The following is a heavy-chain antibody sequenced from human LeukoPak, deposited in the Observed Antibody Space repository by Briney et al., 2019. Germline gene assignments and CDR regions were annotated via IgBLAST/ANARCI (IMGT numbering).Heavy chain of an antibody. Sequence: GSLRLSCAASGFTFTTYSMNWVRPAPGKGPEWVSSISSTSSYVYYADSVRGRFTISRDNAKNSLYLQMDSLRAEDTAVYYCARPDYDFWSGSPGGNYMDVWGKGTTVTVSS. CDR3: ARPDYDFWSGSPGGNYMDV. D-gene: IGHD3-3*01. V-gene: IGHV3-21*01. CDR1: GFTFTTYS. J-gene: IGHJ6*03. CDR2: ISSTSSYV.